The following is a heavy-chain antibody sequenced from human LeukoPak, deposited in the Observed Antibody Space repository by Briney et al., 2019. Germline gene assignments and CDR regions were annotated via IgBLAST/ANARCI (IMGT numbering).Heavy chain of an antibody. CDR2: ISYDGSNK. CDR3: ARDRPHGLAVAGHLGY. Sequence: GRSLRLSCAASGFTFSSYAMHWVRQAPGKGLEWVAVISYDGSNKYYADSVKGRFTISRDNSKNTLYLQMNSLRAEDTAVYYCARDRPHGLAVAGHLGYWGQGTLVTVPS. CDR1: GFTFSSYA. V-gene: IGHV3-30-3*01. J-gene: IGHJ4*02. D-gene: IGHD6-19*01.